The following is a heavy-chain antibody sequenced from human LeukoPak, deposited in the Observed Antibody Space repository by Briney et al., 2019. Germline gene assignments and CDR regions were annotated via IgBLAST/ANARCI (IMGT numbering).Heavy chain of an antibody. J-gene: IGHJ4*02. CDR3: ARVPRYYGSGSYYMEYYFDY. CDR2: IYYSGST. CDR1: GGSISSYY. Sequence: SETLSLTCTVSGGSISSYYWSWVRQPPGKGLEWIGYIYYSGSTNYNPSLKSRVTISVDTSKNQFSLKLSSVTAADTAVYYCARVPRYYGSGSYYMEYYFDYWGQGTLVTVSS. V-gene: IGHV4-59*01. D-gene: IGHD3-10*01.